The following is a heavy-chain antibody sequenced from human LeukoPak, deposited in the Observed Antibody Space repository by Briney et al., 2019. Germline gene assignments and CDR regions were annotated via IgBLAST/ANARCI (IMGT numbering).Heavy chain of an antibody. CDR2: INTDGTTT. CDR3: VTAGGSGSYGRFDP. J-gene: IGHJ5*02. CDR1: GFTFSNYA. Sequence: PGGSLRLSCAASGFTFSNYAMSWVRQAPGKGLEWVSRINTDGTTTNYADSVKGRFTIFRDNAKNTVYLQMNSLRDEDTAVYYCVTAGGSGSYGRFDPWGQGTLVSVSS. D-gene: IGHD3-10*01. V-gene: IGHV3-74*01.